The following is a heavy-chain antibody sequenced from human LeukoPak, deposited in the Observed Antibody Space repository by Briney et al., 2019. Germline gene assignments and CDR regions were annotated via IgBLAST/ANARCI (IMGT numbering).Heavy chain of an antibody. CDR3: ARAPGGCSGGACYTDS. CDR1: GFTFSSYG. CDR2: ISSSTSDT. Sequence: PGGSLRLSCAASGFTFSSYGMHWVRQAPGKGLEWVSYISSSTSDTKYADFVKGRFTISRDNVKNSLYLQMNSLRAEDTAVYYCARAPGGCSGGACYTDSWGQGTLVTVSS. V-gene: IGHV3-48*01. D-gene: IGHD2-15*01. J-gene: IGHJ4*02.